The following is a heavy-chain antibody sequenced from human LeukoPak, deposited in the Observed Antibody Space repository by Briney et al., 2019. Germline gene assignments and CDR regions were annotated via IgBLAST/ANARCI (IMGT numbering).Heavy chain of an antibody. CDR3: LVVPAARSLDAFDI. CDR2: ISTDSTTI. Sequence: GGSLRLSCAASGFTFSSYTMNWVRQAPGKGLEWVSYISTDSTTIYYADSVKGRFTISRDNAKNSLYLQMNSLRAEDTAVYYCLVVPAARSLDAFDIWGQGTMVTVSS. CDR1: GFTFSSYT. D-gene: IGHD2-2*01. V-gene: IGHV3-48*01. J-gene: IGHJ3*02.